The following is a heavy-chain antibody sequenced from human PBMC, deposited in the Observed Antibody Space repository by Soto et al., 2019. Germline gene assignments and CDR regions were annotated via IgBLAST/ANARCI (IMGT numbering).Heavy chain of an antibody. CDR2: IYYSGST. J-gene: IGHJ5*02. D-gene: IGHD3-10*01. CDR1: GGSISSYY. CDR3: ARLLFGAANWFDP. V-gene: IGHV4-59*01. Sequence: QVQLQESGPGLVKPSETLSLTCTVSGGSISSYYWSWIRQPPGKGLEWIGYIYYSGSTNYNPSLKSRVTISVDTSKNKFSLKLSSVTAADTAVYYCARLLFGAANWFDPWGQGTLVTVSS.